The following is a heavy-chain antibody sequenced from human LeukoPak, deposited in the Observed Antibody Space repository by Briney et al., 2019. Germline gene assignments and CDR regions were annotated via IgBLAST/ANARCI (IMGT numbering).Heavy chain of an antibody. D-gene: IGHD5-12*01. V-gene: IGHV3-7*04. J-gene: IGHJ4*02. CDR1: GFTFSRFW. CDR3: ARDGTYTDYDPDFDI. CDR2: IKQDGSEK. Sequence: SGGSLRLSCAASGFTFSRFWMSWVRQAPGKGLEWVANIKQDGSEKYYVHSVKGRFTISRDNAKNSLYLQMNSVRAEDTAVFYCARDGTYTDYDPDFDIWGQGTLVTVSS.